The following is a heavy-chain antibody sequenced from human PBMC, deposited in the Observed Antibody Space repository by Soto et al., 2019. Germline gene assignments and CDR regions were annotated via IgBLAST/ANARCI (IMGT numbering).Heavy chain of an antibody. CDR2: IYYSGST. J-gene: IGHJ6*02. CDR3: ELSEYSSSFYGMDV. D-gene: IGHD6-6*01. CDR1: GGSISSGGYY. V-gene: IGHV4-31*03. Sequence: QVQLQESGPGLVKPSQTLSLTCTVSGGSISSGGYYWSWIRQHPGKGLEWIGYIYYSGSTYYNPSLKSRVTTTITTSKNKFYTKLSSVTAADTDVYYCELSEYSSSFYGMDVWGQGTTVTVSS.